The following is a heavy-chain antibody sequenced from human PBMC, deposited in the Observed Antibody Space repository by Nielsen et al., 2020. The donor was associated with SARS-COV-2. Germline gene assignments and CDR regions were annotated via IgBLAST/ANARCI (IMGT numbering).Heavy chain of an antibody. J-gene: IGHJ3*01. CDR3: ARAPDVDVLTGDYPDGFDV. CDR2: IDHSGTA. Sequence: SETLSLTCAVYGGSFSGYCLSWVRQLPGQGLEWIGGIDHSGTATLNPSLKGRVTVSVNPSKNQFSLKMTSMTAADTAVYFCARAPDVDVLTGDYPDGFDVWGQGTGVTVSS. D-gene: IGHD3-9*01. V-gene: IGHV4-34*01. CDR1: GGSFSGYC.